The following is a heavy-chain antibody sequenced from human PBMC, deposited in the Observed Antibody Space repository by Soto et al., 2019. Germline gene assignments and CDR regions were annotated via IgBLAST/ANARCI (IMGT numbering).Heavy chain of an antibody. CDR2: ISSSSSYI. J-gene: IGHJ6*02. Sequence: EVQLVESGGGLVKPGGSLRLSCAASGFTFSSYSMNWVRQAPGKWLEWVSSISSSSSYIYYADSVKGRFTISRDNAKNSLYLQMNSLRAEDTAVYYCAGKLGATLAYYYYGMDVWGQGTTVTVSS. CDR1: GFTFSSYS. CDR3: AGKLGATLAYYYYGMDV. D-gene: IGHD1-26*01. V-gene: IGHV3-21*01.